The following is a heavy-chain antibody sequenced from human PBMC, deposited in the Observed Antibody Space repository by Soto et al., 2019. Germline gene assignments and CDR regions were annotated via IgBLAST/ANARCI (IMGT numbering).Heavy chain of an antibody. CDR2: TYYRSKWYN. J-gene: IGHJ4*02. Sequence: SHTLSLTCAISGYSVSSNTAALNWIRQSPSSGLEWLGRTYYRSKWYNDYAVSVKSRITINPDTSKNQFSLHLNSVTPEDTALYYCVRDVGFDFDYWGLGTLVTVSS. CDR1: GYSVSSNTAA. CDR3: VRDVGFDFDY. V-gene: IGHV6-1*01. D-gene: IGHD1-26*01.